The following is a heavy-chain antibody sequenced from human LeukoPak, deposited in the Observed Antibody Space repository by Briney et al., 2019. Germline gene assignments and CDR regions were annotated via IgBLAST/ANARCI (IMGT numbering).Heavy chain of an antibody. CDR1: GGSISSGSYY. Sequence: PSQTLSLTCTVSGGSISSGSYYWSWIRQPAGKGLEWIGRIYTSGSTNYNPSLKSRVTISVDTSKNQFSLELSSVTAADTAVYYCARDEEDFDLWGRGTLVTVSS. V-gene: IGHV4-61*02. J-gene: IGHJ2*01. CDR3: ARDEEDFDL. CDR2: IYTSGST.